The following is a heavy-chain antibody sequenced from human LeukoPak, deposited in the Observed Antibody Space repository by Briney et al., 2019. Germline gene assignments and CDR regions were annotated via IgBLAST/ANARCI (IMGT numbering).Heavy chain of an antibody. Sequence: GESLKISCKGSGYSFTSYWIGWVRQMPGKGLEWMGIIYPGDSDTRYSPSFQGQVTISADKSISTAYLRWSSLKASDTAMYYCARPQTEIAARADDAFDIWGQGTMVTVSS. CDR3: ARPQTEIAARADDAFDI. D-gene: IGHD6-6*01. J-gene: IGHJ3*02. CDR1: GYSFTSYW. CDR2: IYPGDSDT. V-gene: IGHV5-51*01.